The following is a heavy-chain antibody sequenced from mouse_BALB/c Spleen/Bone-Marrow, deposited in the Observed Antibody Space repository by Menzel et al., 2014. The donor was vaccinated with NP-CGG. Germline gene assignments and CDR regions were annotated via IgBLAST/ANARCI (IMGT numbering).Heavy chain of an antibody. V-gene: IGHV5-9-2*01. CDR3: ARHAYYDQTEVSFVY. Sequence: DVKLVESGGGLVKSGGSLKLSCAASGFTFSNYGMSWVRQTPEKRLEWVATISGGGSYTFYSDSVKGRFTISRDNAKNNLYLQLSSLRSVDTALYYCARHAYYDQTEVSFVYWGQGTLVTVSA. CDR2: ISGGGSYT. J-gene: IGHJ3*01. D-gene: IGHD2-4*01. CDR1: GFTFSNYG.